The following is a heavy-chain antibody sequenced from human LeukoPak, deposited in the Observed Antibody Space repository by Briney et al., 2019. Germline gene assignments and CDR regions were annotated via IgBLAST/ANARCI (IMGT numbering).Heavy chain of an antibody. V-gene: IGHV3-23*01. CDR1: GFPFSSYG. CDR3: TKAQGMTHWFFDY. Sequence: QTGGSLRLSCAASGFPFSSYGMSWVRQTPGKGLEGIAVINGDGYMTYYADSVKGRFAVFRDSSENTLYLQMSSLRVDDTAVYYCTKAQGMTHWFFDYWGRGALVTVTS. J-gene: IGHJ2*01. CDR2: INGDGYMT.